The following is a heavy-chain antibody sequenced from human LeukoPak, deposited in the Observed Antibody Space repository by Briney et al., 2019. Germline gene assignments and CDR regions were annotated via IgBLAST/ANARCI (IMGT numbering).Heavy chain of an antibody. J-gene: IGHJ4*02. CDR3: ARGTGAAAMSFDY. D-gene: IGHD2-2*01. Sequence: SETLSLTCAVSGYSISSGYYWGWIRQPPGKGLEWIGSIYHSGSTYYNPSLKSRVTMSIDTSKNQFSVKLSSVTAADTAVYYCARGTGAAAMSFDYWGQGTLVTVSS. V-gene: IGHV4-38-2*01. CDR2: IYHSGST. CDR1: GYSISSGYY.